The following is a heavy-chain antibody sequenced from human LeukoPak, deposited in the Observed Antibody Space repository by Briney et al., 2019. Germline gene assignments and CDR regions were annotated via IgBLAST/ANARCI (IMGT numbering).Heavy chain of an antibody. CDR2: ISPSGDAT. V-gene: IGHV3-23*01. Sequence: GGSLRLSCAASGVTLGRYAVNWARQAPGRGLEWVSYISPSGDATVYAESVKGRFTISRDNSKNMVYLHLDSLRAEDTAKYYCVRKVYYYMDVWGNGTTVAVSS. J-gene: IGHJ6*04. CDR1: GVTLGRYA. CDR3: VRKVYYYMDV. D-gene: IGHD3-10*01.